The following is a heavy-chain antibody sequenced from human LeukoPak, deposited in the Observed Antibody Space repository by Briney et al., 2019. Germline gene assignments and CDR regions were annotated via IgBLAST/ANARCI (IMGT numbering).Heavy chain of an antibody. D-gene: IGHD4-23*01. CDR1: GFTFSSYA. J-gene: IGHJ4*02. CDR3: ARDELDDYGGNFFS. V-gene: IGHV3-23*01. CDR2: ISGSGGST. Sequence: GGSLRPSCAASGFTFSSYAMSWVRQAPGKGLEWVSAISGSGGSTYYADSVKGRFTISRDNAKNSLYLQMNSLRAEDTAVYYCARDELDDYGGNFFSWGQGTLVTVSS.